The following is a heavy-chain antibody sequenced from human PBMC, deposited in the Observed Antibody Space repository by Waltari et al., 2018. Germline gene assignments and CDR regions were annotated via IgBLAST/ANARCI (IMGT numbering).Heavy chain of an antibody. Sequence: QVQLQESGPGLVKPSGTLSLTCTVSGGSISSSNWWSWVRQPPGKGLGWIGEIYPSGSTNYTTSLKSRVTRSVDKSKNQFSLKLRSVTAADTAVYYCASPTFDCWGQGTLVTVSS. CDR1: GGSISSSNW. J-gene: IGHJ4*02. V-gene: IGHV4-4*02. CDR2: IYPSGST. CDR3: ASPTFDC.